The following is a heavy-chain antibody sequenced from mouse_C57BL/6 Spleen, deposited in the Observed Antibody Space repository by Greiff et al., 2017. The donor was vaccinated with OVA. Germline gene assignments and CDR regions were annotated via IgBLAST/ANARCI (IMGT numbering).Heavy chain of an antibody. CDR2: IYPGDGDT. Sequence: QVQLQQSGPELVKPGASVKISCKASGYAFSSSWMNWVKQRPGKGLEWIGRIYPGDGDTNYNGKFKGKATLTADKSSSTAYMQLSSLTSEDSAVYFCATADYYGRGAMDYWGQGTSVTVSS. J-gene: IGHJ4*01. CDR1: GYAFSSSW. D-gene: IGHD1-1*01. CDR3: ATADYYGRGAMDY. V-gene: IGHV1-82*01.